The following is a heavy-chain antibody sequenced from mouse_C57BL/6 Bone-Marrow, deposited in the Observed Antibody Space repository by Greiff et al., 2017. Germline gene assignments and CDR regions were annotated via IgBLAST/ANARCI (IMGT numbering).Heavy chain of an antibody. D-gene: IGHD1-1*01. Sequence: QVTLKVSGPGILQPSQTLSLTCSFSGFSLSTFGMGVGWIRQPSGKGLEWLAHIWWDDDKYYNPALKSRLTISKDTSKNQVFLKIAKVDTAETATYYCARIYYYGSSYLLWAMDYWGQGTSVTVSS. CDR1: GFSLSTFGMG. CDR2: IWWDDDK. CDR3: ARIYYYGSSYLLWAMDY. V-gene: IGHV8-8*01. J-gene: IGHJ4*01.